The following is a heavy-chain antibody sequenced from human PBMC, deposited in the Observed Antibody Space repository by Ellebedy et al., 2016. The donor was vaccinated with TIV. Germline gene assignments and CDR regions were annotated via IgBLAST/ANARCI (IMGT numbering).Heavy chain of an antibody. CDR3: ARDMLDGYNSGGFGY. D-gene: IGHD5-24*01. Sequence: GESLKISCAASGFTFSSYSINWVRQAPGKGLEWVSSISSSSSYRYYADSVKGRFTISRDNAKTSLFLQMNSLRAEDTAVYYRARDMLDGYNSGGFGYWGQGTLVTVSS. CDR2: ISSSSSYR. CDR1: GFTFSSYS. V-gene: IGHV3-21*01. J-gene: IGHJ4*02.